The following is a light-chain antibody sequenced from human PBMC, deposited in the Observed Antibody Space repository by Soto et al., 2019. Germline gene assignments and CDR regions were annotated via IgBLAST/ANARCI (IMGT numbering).Light chain of an antibody. CDR3: QSYDSSLGSSM. Sequence: QAVVTQPPSVSGAPGQRVTISCTGSSSNIGAPYDVHWYQHLPGTAPKLLIYNNIHRPSGVPDRFSGSKSGTSASLAITGLQADDEADYYCQSYDSSLGSSMFGGGTQLTVL. V-gene: IGLV1-40*01. CDR2: NNI. CDR1: SSNIGAPYD. J-gene: IGLJ3*02.